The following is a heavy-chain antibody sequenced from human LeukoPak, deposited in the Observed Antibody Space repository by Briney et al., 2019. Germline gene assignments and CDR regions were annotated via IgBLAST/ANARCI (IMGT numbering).Heavy chain of an antibody. CDR3: ARQGAQLSKSFFDP. D-gene: IGHD3-16*02. CDR1: GDSISKSGFF. Sequence: KPSETLSLTCSVSGDSISKSGFFWVWIRQPPGKGLEWMGSINYRGDTYYKPALKSRVTISVDTSKNQFSLKLNSVNAADTAVYYCARQGAQLSKSFFDPWGQGTLVTVSS. V-gene: IGHV4-39*01. J-gene: IGHJ5*02. CDR2: INYRGDT.